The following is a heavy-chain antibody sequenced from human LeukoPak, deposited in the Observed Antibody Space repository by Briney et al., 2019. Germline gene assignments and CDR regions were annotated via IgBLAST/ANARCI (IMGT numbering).Heavy chain of an antibody. Sequence: PSGGSLRLSCVVSGFTFSSHWMSWVRQAPGKGLEWVANIKEDGSEKYYVDSVKGRFTISRDNAKKSLYLQMDSLRAEDTAVYYCATHGYSELRYFDWSTNEWGQGTLVTVSS. CDR3: ATHGYSELRYFDWSTNE. CDR1: GFTFSSHW. D-gene: IGHD3-9*01. CDR2: IKEDGSEK. J-gene: IGHJ4*02. V-gene: IGHV3-7*01.